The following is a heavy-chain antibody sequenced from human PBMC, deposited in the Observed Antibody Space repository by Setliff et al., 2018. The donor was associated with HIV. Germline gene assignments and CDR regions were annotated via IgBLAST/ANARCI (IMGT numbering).Heavy chain of an antibody. CDR2: VFVAGGT. J-gene: IGHJ5*01. V-gene: IGHV4-4*07. D-gene: IGHD2-21*02. CDR1: GGSLSDKH. CDR3: ARDAGTSIEESGDAYTWIDS. Sequence: SETLSLTCTVSGGSLSDKHWWTWIRQPAGRGPQWIGRVFVAGGTKYNPSLPTRLTISLNTSKNQFSLPLTAVTAADTAVYYCARDAGTSIEESGDAYTWIDSWGQGTLVTVSS.